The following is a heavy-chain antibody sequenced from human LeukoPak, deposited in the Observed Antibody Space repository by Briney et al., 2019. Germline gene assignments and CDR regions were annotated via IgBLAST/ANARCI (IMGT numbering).Heavy chain of an antibody. CDR3: AKDPRDILTGYTYTGFDY. V-gene: IGHV3-30*02. CDR2: IRYDGSNK. D-gene: IGHD3-9*01. CDR1: GFTFSSYG. J-gene: IGHJ4*02. Sequence: TGGSLRLSCAASGFTFSSYGMHWVRQAPGKGLEWVAFIRYDGSNKYYADSVKGRFTISRDNSKNTLYLQMNSLRAEDTAVYYCAKDPRDILTGYTYTGFDYWGQGTLVTVSS.